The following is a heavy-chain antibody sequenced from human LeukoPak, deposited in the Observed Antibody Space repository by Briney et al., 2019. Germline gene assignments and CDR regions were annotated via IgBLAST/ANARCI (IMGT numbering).Heavy chain of an antibody. Sequence: GGSLRLSCAASGFTSTTYAINWVRQAPGKGLEWVTGISADDKAYYADSVKGRFTISRDNSKNTVSLQMSSLRAEDTALYYCAKDLALAGTGGGFDVWGQGTRVAVSS. J-gene: IGHJ3*01. CDR1: GFTSTTYA. CDR3: AKDLALAGTGGGFDV. V-gene: IGHV3-23*01. D-gene: IGHD6-19*01. CDR2: ISADDKA.